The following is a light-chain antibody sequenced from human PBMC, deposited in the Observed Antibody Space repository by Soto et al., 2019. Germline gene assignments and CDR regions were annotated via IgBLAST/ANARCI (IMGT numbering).Light chain of an antibody. J-gene: IGKJ1*01. Sequence: EIEMTQSASTLSVYPGERATLSCRASQSVSSTLAWYQQKPGQAPRLLIYGASTRATGIPARFSGSGSGTDFTLTISRLEPEDFAVYYCQQYGSSPRTFGQGTKVDIK. CDR2: GAS. CDR1: QSVSST. CDR3: QQYGSSPRT. V-gene: IGKV3-15*01.